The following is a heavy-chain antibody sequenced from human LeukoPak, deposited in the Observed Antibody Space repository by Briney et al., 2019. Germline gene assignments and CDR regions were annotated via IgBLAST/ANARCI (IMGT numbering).Heavy chain of an antibody. D-gene: IGHD3-10*01. CDR3: ANVRAEIWFGDYKGDS. J-gene: IGHJ5*02. V-gene: IGHV3-7*01. Sequence: GGSLRLSCVASRFTLRDYWMTWVRQVPGKGLEWVANIKPDASEKYYVESVKDRFTISRDNAKNTLYLQMNNLRVEVTAVYHCANVRAEIWFGDYKGDSWGQGTLVTVSS. CDR2: IKPDASEK. CDR1: RFTLRDYW.